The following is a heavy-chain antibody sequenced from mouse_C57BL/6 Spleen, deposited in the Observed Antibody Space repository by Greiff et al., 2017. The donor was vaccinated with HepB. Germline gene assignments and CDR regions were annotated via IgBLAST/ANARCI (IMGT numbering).Heavy chain of an antibody. CDR1: GYTFTSYW. J-gene: IGHJ2*01. CDR3: ARSMVTTVYFDS. Sequence: VQLQQSGAELVRPGSSVKLSCKASGYTFTSYWMDWVKQRPGQGLEWIGNIYPSDSETHYNQKFKDKATLTVDKSSSTAYMQLSSLTAEDSAVYYCARSMVTTVYFDSWGQGTTLTVSS. V-gene: IGHV1-61*01. CDR2: IYPSDSET. D-gene: IGHD2-2*01.